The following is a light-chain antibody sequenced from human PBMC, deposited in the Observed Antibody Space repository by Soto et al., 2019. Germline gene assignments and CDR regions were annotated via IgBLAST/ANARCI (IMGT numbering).Light chain of an antibody. Sequence: EVVMTQSPATLSVSPGERATLSCRASQSVRSKLAWYQQKPGQSPRLLIYDASTRAAGIPARFSGSGSGTEFTLTISTLQPEDFAVYFCQQYNDWPLFFGQGTKLEIK. CDR3: QQYNDWPLF. CDR2: DAS. J-gene: IGKJ2*01. CDR1: QSVRSK. V-gene: IGKV3-15*01.